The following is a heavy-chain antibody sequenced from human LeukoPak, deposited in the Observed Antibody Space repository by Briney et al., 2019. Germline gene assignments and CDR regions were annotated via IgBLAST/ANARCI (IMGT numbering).Heavy chain of an antibody. CDR1: GGTFSSYA. CDR3: AREPHYYGSGYFDY. Sequence: ASVKVSCKASGGTFSSYAISWVRQAPGQGLEWMGRIIPIFGTANYAQKFQGRVTITADKSTSTAYMELSSLRSEDTAVYYCAREPHYYGSGYFDYWGQGTLVTVSS. CDR2: IIPIFGTA. V-gene: IGHV1-69*06. D-gene: IGHD3-22*01. J-gene: IGHJ4*02.